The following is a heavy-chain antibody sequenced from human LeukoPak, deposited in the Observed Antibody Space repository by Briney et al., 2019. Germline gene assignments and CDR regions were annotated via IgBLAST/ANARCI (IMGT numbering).Heavy chain of an antibody. CDR2: MSYDGTNK. Sequence: GGSLRLSCAASGFSISNYDMHWVRQAPGKGLEWVAVMSYDGTNKYYADSVRGRFTVSRDTSKETLYLQVNSLRVEDTAVYYCAKAFTETRELLDYWGQGTLVTVSS. J-gene: IGHJ4*02. V-gene: IGHV3-30*18. CDR1: GFSISNYD. D-gene: IGHD1-26*01. CDR3: AKAFTETRELLDY.